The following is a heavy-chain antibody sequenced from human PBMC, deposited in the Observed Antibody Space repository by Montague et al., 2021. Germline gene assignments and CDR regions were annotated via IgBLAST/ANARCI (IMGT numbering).Heavy chain of an antibody. D-gene: IGHD1-1*01. CDR2: ISYSGRT. CDR1: GCSISNYF. J-gene: IGHJ3*02. CDR3: AKDTTTDGFDI. Sequence: SEILSLTCTVSGCSISNYFWTWIRQPPGKGLEWIGFISYSGRTNFNPSLKSRVTISLDTSKNQFSLNLSSVTAADTAVYYCAKDTTTDGFDIWGQGTMVTVSS. V-gene: IGHV4-59*13.